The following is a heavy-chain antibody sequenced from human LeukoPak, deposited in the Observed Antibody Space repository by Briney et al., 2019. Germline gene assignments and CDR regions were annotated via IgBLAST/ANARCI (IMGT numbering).Heavy chain of an antibody. CDR2: IYYSGST. CDR1: GGSTSSYY. V-gene: IGHV4-59*08. Sequence: PSETLSLTCTVSGGSTSSYYWSWIRQPPGKGLEWIGYIYYSGSTNYNPSLKSRVTISVDTSKNQFSLKLSSVTAPDTAVYYCARLFPESGWIDYWGQGTLVTVSS. J-gene: IGHJ4*02. CDR3: ARLFPESGWIDY. D-gene: IGHD6-19*01.